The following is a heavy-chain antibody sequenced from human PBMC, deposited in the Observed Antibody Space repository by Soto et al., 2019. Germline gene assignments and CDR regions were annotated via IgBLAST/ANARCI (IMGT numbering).Heavy chain of an antibody. CDR1: GYTFTSYG. D-gene: IGHD1-1*01. CDR2: ISAYNGNT. Sequence: GASVKVSCKASGYTFTSYGISWVRQAPGQGLEWMGWISAYNGNTNYAQKLQGRVTMTTDTSTSTAYMELRSLRSDDTAVYYCAIDGSPGPAPRTGSAPRAKGTLVPVSS. V-gene: IGHV1-18*01. J-gene: IGHJ5*02. CDR3: AIDGSPGPAPRTGSAP.